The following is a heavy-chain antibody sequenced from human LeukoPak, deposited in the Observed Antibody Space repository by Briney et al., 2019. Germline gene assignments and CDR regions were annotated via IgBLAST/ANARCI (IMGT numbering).Heavy chain of an antibody. CDR2: MNPNSGNT. J-gene: IGHJ4*02. CDR1: GYTFTSYD. V-gene: IGHV1-8*01. D-gene: IGHD3-10*01. CDR3: ARDRGWRSGYYFDY. Sequence: ASVKVSCKASGYTFTSYDINWVRQATGQGLEWMGWMNPNSGNTGYAQKFQGRVTMTRNTSISTAYMELSSLRSEDTAVYYCARDRGWRSGYYFDYWGQGTLVTVSS.